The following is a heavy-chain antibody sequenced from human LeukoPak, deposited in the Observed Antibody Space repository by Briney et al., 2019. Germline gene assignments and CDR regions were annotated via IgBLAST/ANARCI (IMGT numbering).Heavy chain of an antibody. CDR2: VTPSGHP. D-gene: IGHD5-18*01. V-gene: IGHV3-21*01. CDR3: ARGPSGYSYGPFDY. J-gene: IGHJ4*02. CDR1: GITLSTYS. Sequence: GGSLRLSCTASGITLSTYSMNWVRQAPGMGLEWVSVVTPSGHPYYADSVKGRFTISRDNAKNSLYLQMNSLRAEDTAVYYCARGPSGYSYGPFDYWGQGTLVTVSS.